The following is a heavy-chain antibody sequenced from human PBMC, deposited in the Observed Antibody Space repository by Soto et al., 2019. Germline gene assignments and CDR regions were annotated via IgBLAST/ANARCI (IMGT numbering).Heavy chain of an antibody. CDR2: IKSKTDGGTT. CDR3: TILRYFDWFSDDY. J-gene: IGHJ4*02. Sequence: GGSQRLSWAASGVTFGNAWMNWVRKAPGKGLEWVGRIKSKTDGGTTDYAAPVKGRFTISRDDSKNTLYLQMNSLKTEDTAVYYCTILRYFDWFSDDYWGQGTLVTVSS. CDR1: GVTFGNAW. D-gene: IGHD3-9*01. V-gene: IGHV3-15*07.